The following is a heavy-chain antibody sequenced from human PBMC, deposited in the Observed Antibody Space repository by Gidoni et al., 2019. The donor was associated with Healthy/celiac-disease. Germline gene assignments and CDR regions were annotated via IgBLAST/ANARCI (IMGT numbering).Heavy chain of an antibody. CDR1: GGSISSSSYY. Sequence: QLQLQESGPGLVKPSETLPLTCTVSGGSISSSSYYWGWIRQPPGKGLEWIGSIYYSGSTYYNPSLKSRVTISVDTSKNQCSLKLSSVTAADTAVYYCARRFHPPTVTTSSLRYYYMDVWGKGTTVTVSS. CDR3: ARRFHPPTVTTSSLRYYYMDV. CDR2: IYYSGST. V-gene: IGHV4-39*01. D-gene: IGHD4-17*01. J-gene: IGHJ6*03.